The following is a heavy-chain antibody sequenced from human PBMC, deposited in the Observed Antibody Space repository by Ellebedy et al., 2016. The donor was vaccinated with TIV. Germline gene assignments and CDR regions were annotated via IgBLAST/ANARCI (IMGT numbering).Heavy chain of an antibody. Sequence: GESLKISCAASGFTFRNYGMNWVRQAPGKGLEWFSYISSTSSTIYYADSVKGRFTISRDNAKNSLYLQMNSLRDEDTAVYFCARDPRVGATRNYFEHWGQGALVTVSS. D-gene: IGHD1-26*01. CDR1: GFTFRNYG. CDR2: ISSTSSTI. CDR3: ARDPRVGATRNYFEH. V-gene: IGHV3-48*02. J-gene: IGHJ4*02.